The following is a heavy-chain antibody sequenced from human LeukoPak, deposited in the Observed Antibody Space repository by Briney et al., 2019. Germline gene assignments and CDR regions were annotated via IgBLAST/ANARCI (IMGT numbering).Heavy chain of an antibody. J-gene: IGHJ4*02. CDR1: GFTFSSYG. D-gene: IGHD3-10*01. CDR3: AKDRRGVVRGVPLDY. CDR2: IWYGGSNK. Sequence: GGSLRLSCAASGFTFSSYGMRWVRQAPGKGLEWVAAIWYGGSNKYYADSVKGRFTISRDNSKNTLYLQMNSLRAEDTAVSYCAKDRRGVVRGVPLDYWGQGTLVTVSS. V-gene: IGHV3-33*06.